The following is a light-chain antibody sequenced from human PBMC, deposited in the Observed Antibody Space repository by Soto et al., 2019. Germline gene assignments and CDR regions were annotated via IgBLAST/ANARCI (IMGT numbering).Light chain of an antibody. CDR2: YDR. CDR3: QVYDSASDHVV. CDR1: NIGSKS. Sequence: SYELTQPASVSVAPGKTARMTCAGNNIGSKSVHWYRQKPGQAPLLVIYYDRDRPSGIPERFSGSNSGNTATLTISRVEAGDEADYYCQVYDSASDHVVFGGGTKLTVL. J-gene: IGLJ2*01. V-gene: IGLV3-21*04.